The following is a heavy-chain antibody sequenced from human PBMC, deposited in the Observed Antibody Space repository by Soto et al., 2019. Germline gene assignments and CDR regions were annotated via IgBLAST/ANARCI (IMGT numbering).Heavy chain of an antibody. J-gene: IGHJ6*02. CDR2: IIPIFGTA. CDR3: ARVGRIAAFHPYSYGMDV. V-gene: IGHV1-69*12. D-gene: IGHD6-6*01. CDR1: GGTFSSYA. Sequence: QVQLVQSGAEVKKPGSSVKVSCKASGGTFSSYAISWVRQAPGQGLEWMGGIIPIFGTANYAQKFQGRVTITAAESTSTDYMALSSLRSEDTAVYYCARVGRIAAFHPYSYGMDVWGQGTTVTVSS.